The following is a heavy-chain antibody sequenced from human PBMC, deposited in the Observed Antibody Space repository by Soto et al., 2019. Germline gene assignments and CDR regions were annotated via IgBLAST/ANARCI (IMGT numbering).Heavy chain of an antibody. Sequence: PGGSLRLSCAASGFTFSSYAMSWVRQAPGEGLEWVSAISGSGGSTYYADSVKGRFTISRDNSKNTLYLQMNSLRAEDTAVYYCYSSSWYAFDYWRQGTLVTVPS. J-gene: IGHJ4*02. V-gene: IGHV3-23*01. CDR2: ISGSGGST. CDR1: GFTFSSYA. D-gene: IGHD6-13*01. CDR3: YSSSWYAFDY.